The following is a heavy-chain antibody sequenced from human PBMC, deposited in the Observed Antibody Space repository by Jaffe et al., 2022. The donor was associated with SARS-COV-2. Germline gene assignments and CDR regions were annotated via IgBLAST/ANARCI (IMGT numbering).Heavy chain of an antibody. CDR3: TTDYVLPWGGHVDV. V-gene: IGHV3-15*01. CDR2: IKSKTDGGTT. CDR1: GFTFSNAW. D-gene: IGHD3-10*01. J-gene: IGHJ6*04. Sequence: EVQLVESGGGLVKPGGSLRLSCAASGFTFSNAWMSWVRQAPGKGLEWVGRIKSKTDGGTTDYAAPVKGRFTISRDDSKNTLYLQMNSLKTEDTAVYYCTTDYVLPWGGHVDVWGKGTTVTVSS.